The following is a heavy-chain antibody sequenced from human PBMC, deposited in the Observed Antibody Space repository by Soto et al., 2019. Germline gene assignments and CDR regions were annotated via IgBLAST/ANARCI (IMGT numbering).Heavy chain of an antibody. D-gene: IGHD6-6*01. Sequence: GGSLRLSCAASGFTFSSYGMHWVRQAPGKGLEWVAVIWYDGSNKYYADSVKGRFTISRDNSKNTLYLQMNSLRAEDTAVYYCAGDGQKQLEYYCYMDVWGKGTTVTVSS. CDR1: GFTFSSYG. CDR2: IWYDGSNK. V-gene: IGHV3-33*08. CDR3: AGDGQKQLEYYCYMDV. J-gene: IGHJ6*03.